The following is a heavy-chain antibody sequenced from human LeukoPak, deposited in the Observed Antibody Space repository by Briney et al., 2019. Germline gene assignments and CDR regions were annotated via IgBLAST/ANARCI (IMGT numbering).Heavy chain of an antibody. CDR2: ISGSGGST. Sequence: GGSLRLSCAASGFTFSSNAMSWVRQAPGKGLERVSAISGSGGSTYYADSVKGRFTISRDNSKSTLNLQMNSLRVEDTAVYYCAKDPRASSACYYDRLGYWGQGTLVTVSS. CDR1: GFTFSSNA. J-gene: IGHJ4*02. D-gene: IGHD3-22*01. V-gene: IGHV3-23*01. CDR3: AKDPRASSACYYDRLGY.